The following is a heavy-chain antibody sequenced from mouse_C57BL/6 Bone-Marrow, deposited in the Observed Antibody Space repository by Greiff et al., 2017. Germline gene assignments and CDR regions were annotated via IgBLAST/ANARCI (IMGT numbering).Heavy chain of an antibody. D-gene: IGHD1-1*01. CDR1: GFTFSSYG. Sequence: EVQRVESGGDLVKPGGSLKLSCAASGFTFSSYGMSWVRQTPDKRLEWVATISSGGSYTNYPESVKGRFTISRDNAKNTLYLQMSSLKSEDTAMYYCARLPITTVVGFDYWGQGTTLTVSS. J-gene: IGHJ2*01. CDR2: ISSGGSYT. CDR3: ARLPITTVVGFDY. V-gene: IGHV5-6*01.